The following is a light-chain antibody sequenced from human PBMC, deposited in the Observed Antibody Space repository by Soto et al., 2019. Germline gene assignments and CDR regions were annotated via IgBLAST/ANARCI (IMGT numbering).Light chain of an antibody. V-gene: IGKV1-5*03. J-gene: IGKJ1*01. CDR2: KAS. CDR3: QQSYSTPQT. CDR1: QSISSW. Sequence: DIQMTQSPSTLSASVGDRVTLTCRSSQSISSWLAWYQQKPGKAPNLLIYKASTLESGVPSRFSGSGSGTEFTLTISSVQHDDFATYYCQQSYSTPQTFRQGIKVDIK.